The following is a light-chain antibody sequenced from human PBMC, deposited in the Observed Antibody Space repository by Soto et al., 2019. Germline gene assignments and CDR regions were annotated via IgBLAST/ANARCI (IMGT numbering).Light chain of an antibody. CDR1: QSLLHSNGNHY. Sequence: DIVMTQSPLSLPVTPGEPASISCRSSQSLLHSNGNHYLDWYLQRPGQSPQLLIYLGSDRASGVPDRFSGSGSGTDFTLKISRVEAEDVGVYYCMKALQTPFTFGPGTTVDI. V-gene: IGKV2-28*01. CDR2: LGS. CDR3: MKALQTPFT. J-gene: IGKJ3*01.